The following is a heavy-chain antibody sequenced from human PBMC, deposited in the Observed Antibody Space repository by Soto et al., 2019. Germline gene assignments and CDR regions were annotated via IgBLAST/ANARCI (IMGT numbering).Heavy chain of an antibody. D-gene: IGHD6-19*01. CDR1: GYTFTSYA. Sequence: QVQLVQSGAEVKKPGASVKVSCKASGYTFTSYAIHWVRQAPGQSLEWMGWINAGNGNTKYSKKFQDRVTITRDTSASTAYMELSSLRSEDTAVYYCARDLGGWPDSWGQGTLVTVSS. V-gene: IGHV1-3*01. CDR3: ARDLGGWPDS. CDR2: INAGNGNT. J-gene: IGHJ4*02.